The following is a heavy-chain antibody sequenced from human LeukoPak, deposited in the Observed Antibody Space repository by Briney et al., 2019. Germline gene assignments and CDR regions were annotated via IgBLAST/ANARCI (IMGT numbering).Heavy chain of an antibody. CDR1: GGSISSYY. CDR2: IYYSGSA. CDR3: ARVSGQWLVATFDI. D-gene: IGHD6-19*01. Sequence: SGTLSLTCTVSGGSISSYYWTWIRQPPGKGLEWIAYIYYSGSANYNPSLKSRVTISVDTSKNQFSLKLSSVTTADTAVYYCARVSGQWLVATFDIWGQGTMVTVSS. J-gene: IGHJ3*02. V-gene: IGHV4-59*01.